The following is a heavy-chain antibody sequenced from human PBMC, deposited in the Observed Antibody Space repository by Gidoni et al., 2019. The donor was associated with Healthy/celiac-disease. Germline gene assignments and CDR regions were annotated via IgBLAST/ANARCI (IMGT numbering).Heavy chain of an antibody. CDR1: GGSISSYY. CDR3: ARDRGITDLDDYGDYAYGMDV. D-gene: IGHD4-17*01. CDR2: IYYSGST. Sequence: QVQLQESGPGLVKPSETLSLTCTVSGGSISSYYWSWIRQPPGKGLEWIGYIYYSGSTNYNPSLKSRVTISVDTSKNQFSLKLSSVTAADTAVYYCARDRGITDLDDYGDYAYGMDVWGQGTTVTVSS. J-gene: IGHJ6*02. V-gene: IGHV4-59*01.